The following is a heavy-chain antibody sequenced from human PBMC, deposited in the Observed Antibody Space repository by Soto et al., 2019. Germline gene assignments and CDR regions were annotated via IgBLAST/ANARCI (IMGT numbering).Heavy chain of an antibody. D-gene: IGHD3-16*01. CDR2: ISGSGGST. CDR1: GFTFSSYA. CDR3: AKCDMITFGGATFDY. Sequence: GGSLRLSCAASGFTFSSYAMSWVRQAPGKGLEWVSAISGSGGSTYYADSVKGRFTISRDNSKNTLYLQMNSLRAEDTAVYYCAKCDMITFGGATFDYWGQGTLVTVSS. J-gene: IGHJ4*02. V-gene: IGHV3-23*01.